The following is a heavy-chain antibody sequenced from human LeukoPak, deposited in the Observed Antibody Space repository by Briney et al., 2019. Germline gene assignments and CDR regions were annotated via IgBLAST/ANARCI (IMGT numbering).Heavy chain of an antibody. CDR2: IYYSGST. V-gene: IGHV4-39*01. J-gene: IGHJ4*02. Sequence: PSETLSLTCTVSGGSISSSRYYWGWIRQPPGKGLEWIGSIYYSGSTYYNPSLKSRVTISVDTSKNQFSLKLSSVTAADTAVYYCASGAAAVDYWGQGTLVTVSS. CDR3: ASGAAAVDY. D-gene: IGHD6-13*01. CDR1: GGSISSSRYY.